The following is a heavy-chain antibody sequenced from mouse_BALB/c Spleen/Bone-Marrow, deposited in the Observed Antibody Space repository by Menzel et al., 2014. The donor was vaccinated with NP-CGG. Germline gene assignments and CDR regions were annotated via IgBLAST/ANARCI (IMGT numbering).Heavy chain of an antibody. CDR1: GFSLTGYA. D-gene: IGHD2-2*01. V-gene: IGHV2-6-7*01. CDR3: ARDGYDYAIDY. Sequence: QVQLQHSGPGLVAPSQSLSITCTVSGFSLTGYAVNWVRQPPGKGLEWLGMIWGDGSTDYKSARKFRLSSSKDNPKSQVFLKMNSLQTDDTARYYCARDGYDYAIDYWGQGTSVTVSS. J-gene: IGHJ4*01. CDR2: IWGDGST.